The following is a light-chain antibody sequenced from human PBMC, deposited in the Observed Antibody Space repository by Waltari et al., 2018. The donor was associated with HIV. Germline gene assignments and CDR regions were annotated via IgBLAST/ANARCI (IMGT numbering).Light chain of an antibody. J-gene: IGKJ5*01. Sequence: VVVTQSPLSLPVSLGQPAPIPCTSSQSLLYSDGNTYLNWFHQRPGQSPRRLIYRVSNRDSGVPDRFSGSGSGTDFTLKISRVEAEDVGVYYCMQGTHWPITFGQGTRLEIK. CDR2: RVS. CDR3: MQGTHWPIT. V-gene: IGKV2-30*01. CDR1: QSLLYSDGNTY.